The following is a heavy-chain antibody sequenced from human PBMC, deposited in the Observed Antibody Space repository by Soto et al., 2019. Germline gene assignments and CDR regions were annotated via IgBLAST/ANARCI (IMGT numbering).Heavy chain of an antibody. V-gene: IGHV3-23*01. J-gene: IGHJ6*02. CDR2: ISGSGGST. CDR3: AKETYYYGSGSYYVYYYYGMDV. CDR1: GFTFSSYA. D-gene: IGHD3-10*01. Sequence: GGSLRLSCAAFGFTFSSYAMSWVRQAPGKGLEWVSAISGSGGSTYYADSVKGRFTISRDNSKNTLYLQMNSLRAEDTAVYYCAKETYYYGSGSYYVYYYYGMDVWGQGTTVTVSS.